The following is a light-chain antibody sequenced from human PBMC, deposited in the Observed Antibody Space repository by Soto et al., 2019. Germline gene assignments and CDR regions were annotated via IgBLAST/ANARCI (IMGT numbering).Light chain of an antibody. V-gene: IGLV1-51*01. CDR1: SSNIGNNY. Sequence: QSVLTQPPSVSAAPGQKVTISCSGSSSNIGNNYVSWYQQLPGTAPKLFIYDNNKRPSGIPDRFSGSKSGTSATLGITGLQTGDEADYYCGTWDSSLSAVGWVFGGGTKLTVL. CDR3: GTWDSSLSAVGWV. J-gene: IGLJ3*02. CDR2: DNN.